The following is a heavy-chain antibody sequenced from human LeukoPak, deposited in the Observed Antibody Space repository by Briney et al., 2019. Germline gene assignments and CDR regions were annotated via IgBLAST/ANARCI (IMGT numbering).Heavy chain of an antibody. D-gene: IGHD4-23*01. V-gene: IGHV3-7*03. CDR2: IKQDGSEK. J-gene: IGHJ4*02. Sequence: GGSLRLSCAASGFTFSSYWMSWVRQAPGKGLEWVANIKQDGSEKYYVDSVKGRFTISRDNAKNSLYLQMNSLRAEDTAVYYCAKDSSAYGGNCFDYWGQGTLVTVSS. CDR1: GFTFSSYW. CDR3: AKDSSAYGGNCFDY.